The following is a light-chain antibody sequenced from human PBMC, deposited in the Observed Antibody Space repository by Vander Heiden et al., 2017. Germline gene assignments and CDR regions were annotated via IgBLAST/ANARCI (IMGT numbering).Light chain of an antibody. J-gene: IGLJ2*01. V-gene: IGLV2-14*01. CDR2: EVT. CDR3: SSYTGSSTPVV. Sequence: QSALTQPASVSGSPGQSITISCTGTSSDVGFYDYVYWYQQHPGKAPKLMIYEVTNRPSGVSNRFSGSKSGNTASLNISGLQAEDEADYYCSSYTGSSTPVVFGGGTKLTVL. CDR1: SSDVGFYDY.